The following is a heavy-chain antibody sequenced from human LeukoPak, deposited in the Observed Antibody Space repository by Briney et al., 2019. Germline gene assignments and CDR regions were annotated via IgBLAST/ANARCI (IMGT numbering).Heavy chain of an antibody. CDR2: INTSGGST. Sequence: ASVKVSGKASESPFTSYIMHWGGQPPGQGLGWMGIINTSGGSTSYAQKFQGRVTMTRDTSTSTVYMELSSLRSEDTAVYYCARKGDGYNWFDPWGQGTLVTVSS. J-gene: IGHJ5*02. D-gene: IGHD5-24*01. CDR3: ARKGDGYNWFDP. V-gene: IGHV1-46*01. CDR1: ESPFTSYI.